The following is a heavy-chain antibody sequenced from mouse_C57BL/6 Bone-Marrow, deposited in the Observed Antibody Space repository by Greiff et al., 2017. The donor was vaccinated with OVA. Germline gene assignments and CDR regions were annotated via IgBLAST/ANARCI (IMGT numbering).Heavy chain of an antibody. CDR1: GFTFSSYG. CDR3: ARGDYYGSSYYAMDY. V-gene: IGHV5-6*01. Sequence: EVQVVESGGDLVKPGGSLKLSCAASGFTFSSYGMSWVRQTPDKRLEWVATISSGGSYTYYPDSVKGRFTIPRDNAKNTLYLQMSSLKSEDTAMYYCARGDYYGSSYYAMDYWGQGTSVTVSS. D-gene: IGHD1-1*01. J-gene: IGHJ4*01. CDR2: ISSGGSYT.